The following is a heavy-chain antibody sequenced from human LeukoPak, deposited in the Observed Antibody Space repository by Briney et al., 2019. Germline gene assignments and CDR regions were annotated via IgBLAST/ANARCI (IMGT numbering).Heavy chain of an antibody. CDR2: ISSSSSYI. Sequence: GGSLRLSCAASGFTFSSYSMNWVRQAPGKGLEWVSSISSSSSYIYYADSVKGRFTISRDNAKNSLYLQMNSLRAEDTAVYYCARRQLAGDFDYWGQGTLVTASS. D-gene: IGHD6-13*01. J-gene: IGHJ4*02. CDR1: GFTFSSYS. CDR3: ARRQLAGDFDY. V-gene: IGHV3-21*01.